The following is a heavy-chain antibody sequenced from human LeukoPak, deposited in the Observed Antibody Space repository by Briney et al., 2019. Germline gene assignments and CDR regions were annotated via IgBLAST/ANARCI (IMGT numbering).Heavy chain of an antibody. Sequence: GGSLRLSCAVSGFTFSDYYMSWIRQAPGKGLEWVSYISSSGSTIYYADSVKGRFTISRDNAKNSLYLQMNSLRAEDTAVCYCARGHSGYDSDRFDYWGQGILVTVSS. D-gene: IGHD5-12*01. CDR2: ISSSGSTI. V-gene: IGHV3-11*01. CDR1: GFTFSDYY. CDR3: ARGHSGYDSDRFDY. J-gene: IGHJ4*02.